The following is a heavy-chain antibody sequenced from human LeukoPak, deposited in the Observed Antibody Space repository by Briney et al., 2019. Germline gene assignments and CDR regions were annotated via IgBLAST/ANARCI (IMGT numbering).Heavy chain of an antibody. CDR2: ISYDGSNK. V-gene: IGHV3-30*18. D-gene: IGHD3-9*01. J-gene: IGHJ4*02. Sequence: GRSLRLSCAASGFTFSSYGMHWVRQAPGKGLEWVAVISYDGSNKYYADSVKGRFTISRDNSKNTLYLQMNSLRAEDTAVYYCAKDRLVLRYFDWLTGLFDYWGQGTLVTVSS. CDR3: AKDRLVLRYFDWLTGLFDY. CDR1: GFTFSSYG.